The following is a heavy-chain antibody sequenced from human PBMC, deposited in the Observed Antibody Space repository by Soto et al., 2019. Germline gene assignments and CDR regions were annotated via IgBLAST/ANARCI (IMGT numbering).Heavy chain of an antibody. CDR1: GFTFSSYS. CDR3: ARDYVGAYCSSTSCYSDYYYGMDV. Sequence: PEGSLRLSCAASGFTFSSYSMNWVRQAPGKGLEWVSYISSSSSTIYYADSVKGRFTISRDNAKNSLYLQMNSLRAEDTAVYYCARDYVGAYCSSTSCYSDYYYGMDVWGQGTTVTVSS. CDR2: ISSSSSTI. V-gene: IGHV3-48*01. J-gene: IGHJ6*02. D-gene: IGHD2-2*01.